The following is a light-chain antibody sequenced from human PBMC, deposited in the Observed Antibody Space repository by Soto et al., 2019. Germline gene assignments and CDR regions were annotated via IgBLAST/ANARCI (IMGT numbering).Light chain of an antibody. Sequence: DIQMTQSPSTLSGSVGDRVTITCRTSQSIRSSLNWYQQKPGKAPNLLIYAASRLQSGVPSRFSGSGSGTDFTLTISSLQSEDFAVYYCQQYIRWPLTFGGGTKVDIK. J-gene: IGKJ4*01. CDR2: AAS. V-gene: IGKV1-39*01. CDR3: QQYIRWPLT. CDR1: QSIRSS.